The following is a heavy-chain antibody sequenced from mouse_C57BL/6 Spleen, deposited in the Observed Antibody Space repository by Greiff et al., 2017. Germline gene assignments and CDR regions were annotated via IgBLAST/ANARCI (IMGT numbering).Heavy chain of an antibody. CDR1: GYAFTNYL. CDR3: AGSGNYLFAY. V-gene: IGHV1-54*01. D-gene: IGHD2-1*01. Sequence: VQLQQSGAELVRPGTSVKVSCKASGYAFTNYLIEWVKQRPGQGLEWIGVINPGSGGTNYNEKFKGKATLTADKSSSTAYMQLSSLTSEDSAVYFCAGSGNYLFAYWGQGTLVTVSA. CDR2: INPGSGGT. J-gene: IGHJ3*01.